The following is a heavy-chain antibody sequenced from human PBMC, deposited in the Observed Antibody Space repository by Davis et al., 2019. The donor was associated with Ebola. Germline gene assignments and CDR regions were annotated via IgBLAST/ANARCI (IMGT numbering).Heavy chain of an antibody. D-gene: IGHD4-17*01. V-gene: IGHV3-11*01. CDR2: ISSSAGTI. CDR1: GFTFSDYY. J-gene: IGHJ6*02. Sequence: PGGSLRLSCVASGFTFSDYYMSWIRQAPGKGLEWVSYISSSAGTIYYADSVKGRFTISRDNAKNSLYLEMSSLRAEDTAVYYCARDPTATVTTLFDYYYGMDLWGQGTTVTVSS. CDR3: ARDPTATVTTLFDYYYGMDL.